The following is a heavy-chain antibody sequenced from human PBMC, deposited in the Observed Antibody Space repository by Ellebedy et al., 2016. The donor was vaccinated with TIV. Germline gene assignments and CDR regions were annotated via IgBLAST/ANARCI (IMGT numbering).Heavy chain of an antibody. CDR2: IRSKARSYTT. CDR3: ARAPGSGSR. V-gene: IGHV3-72*01. D-gene: IGHD3-10*01. J-gene: IGHJ4*02. CDR1: GFTFSDHH. Sequence: GGSLRLXCAASGFTFSDHHMDWVRQAPGKGLEWVGRIRSKARSYTTEYAASVKGRFTISRDDSKNSLYLQMNSLKTEDTAVYYCARAPGSGSRWGQGTLVTVSS.